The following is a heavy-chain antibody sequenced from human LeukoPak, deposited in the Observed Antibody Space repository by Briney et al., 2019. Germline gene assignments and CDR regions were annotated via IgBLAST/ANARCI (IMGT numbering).Heavy chain of an antibody. CDR1: GFTFSGYA. CDR3: AKRDSGGSSGLDF. J-gene: IGHJ4*02. Sequence: PGGSLRLSCAASGFTFSGYAMSWVRQAPGTGLEWVSTISGSAVYTYYADSVKGRFTVSRDNSKNTLYLQMNSLGVDDTAVYYCAKRDSGGSSGLDFWGQGTLVTVAS. CDR2: ISGSAVYT. D-gene: IGHD6-19*01. V-gene: IGHV3-23*01.